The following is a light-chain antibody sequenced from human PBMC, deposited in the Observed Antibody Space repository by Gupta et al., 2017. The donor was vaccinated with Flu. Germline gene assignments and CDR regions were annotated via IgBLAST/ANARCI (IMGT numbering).Light chain of an antibody. CDR3: AVWDDRMYSWL. CDR1: SSNGGENP. Sequence: QSPLSPPVSASGTPWQIVTISCSGGSSNGGENPGLWYQQFQGAAATLVICKTNQRPSGVRDRCSGSSSGTSASLVIGGLRSEEEADYYWAVWDDRMYSWLFGGGTKLTVL. J-gene: IGLJ3*02. CDR2: KTN. V-gene: IGLV1-47*01.